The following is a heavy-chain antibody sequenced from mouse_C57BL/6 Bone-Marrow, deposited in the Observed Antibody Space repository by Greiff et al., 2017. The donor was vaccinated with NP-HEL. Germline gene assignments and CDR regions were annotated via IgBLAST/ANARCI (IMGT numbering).Heavy chain of an antibody. CDR1: GFSLTSYG. CDR3: ARSWLLQGYYFDY. Sequence: VKLVESGPGLVQPSQRLSITCTVSGFSLTSYGVHWVRQSPGKGLEWLGVIWSGGSTDYNAAFISRLSISKDNSKSQVFFKMNSLQADDTAIYYCARSWLLQGYYFDYWGQGTTLTVSS. D-gene: IGHD2-3*01. J-gene: IGHJ2*01. CDR2: IWSGGST. V-gene: IGHV2-2*01.